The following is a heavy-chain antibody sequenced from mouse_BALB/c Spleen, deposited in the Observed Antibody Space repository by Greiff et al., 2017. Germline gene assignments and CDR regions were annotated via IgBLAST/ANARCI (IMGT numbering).Heavy chain of an antibody. D-gene: IGHD1-1*01. CDR1: GFTFSSFG. Sequence: EVHLVESGGGLVQPGGSRKLSCAASGFTFSSFGMHWVRQAPEKGLEWVAYISSGSSTIYYADTVKGRFTISRDNPKNTLFLQMTSLRSEDTAMYYCAAGRDYGGYYAMDYWGQGTSVTVSS. CDR3: AAGRDYGGYYAMDY. CDR2: ISSGSSTI. J-gene: IGHJ4*01. V-gene: IGHV5-17*02.